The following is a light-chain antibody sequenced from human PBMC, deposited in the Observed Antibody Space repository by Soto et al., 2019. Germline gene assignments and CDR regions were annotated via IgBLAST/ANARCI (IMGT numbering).Light chain of an antibody. Sequence: AIPMTQSPSSLSASVGDRVTITCRASQGIKSDLGWYQQKPGKAPKLLIYAASSLQSGVPSRFSGSGSGTDFTLTISSLQPEDFATYYCLQDYNYPRTFGRGTKVEIK. CDR2: AAS. V-gene: IGKV1-6*01. J-gene: IGKJ1*01. CDR3: LQDYNYPRT. CDR1: QGIKSD.